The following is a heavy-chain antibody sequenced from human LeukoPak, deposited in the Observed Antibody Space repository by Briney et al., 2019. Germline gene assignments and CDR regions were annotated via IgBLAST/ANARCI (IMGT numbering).Heavy chain of an antibody. CDR2: IYHSGNT. CDR3: ARNDYDSSGSFQLIGY. J-gene: IGHJ4*02. V-gene: IGHV4-59*01. CDR1: GGSIRSYY. Sequence: PSETLSLTCTVSGGSIRSYYWSWIRQPPGRGLEWIGYIYHSGNTNYNPSLRSRITMSADTSKNQFSLRLGSVSAADTAVYYCARNDYDSSGSFQLIGYWGQGILVTVSS. D-gene: IGHD3-22*01.